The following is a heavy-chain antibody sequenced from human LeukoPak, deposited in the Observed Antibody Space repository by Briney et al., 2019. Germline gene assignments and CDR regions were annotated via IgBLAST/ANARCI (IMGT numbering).Heavy chain of an antibody. CDR2: ITSSSSTI. CDR1: GFTLRSYS. V-gene: IGHV3-48*02. Sequence: GGSLRLSCAASGFTLRSYSMNWVRQAPGKGLEWVSYITSSSSTIHYADSVKGRFTISRDNAKNSLYLQMNSLRDEDTAVYYCTRDPTALDYWGQGTRVTVPS. J-gene: IGHJ4*02. CDR3: TRDPTALDY.